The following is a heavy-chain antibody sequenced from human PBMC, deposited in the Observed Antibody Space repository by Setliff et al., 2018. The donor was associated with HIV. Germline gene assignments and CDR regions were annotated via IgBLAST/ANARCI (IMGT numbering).Heavy chain of an antibody. J-gene: IGHJ6*03. CDR1: GGSISSGGYY. CDR3: ARVTSAHPTYYYYYMDV. D-gene: IGHD6-25*01. CDR2: IYYSGST. V-gene: IGHV4-31*03. Sequence: SETLSLTCTVSGGSISSGGYYWSWIRQHPGKGLEWIGYIYYSGSTYYNPSLKSRVTISVDTSKNQFSLKLSSVTAADTAVYYCARVTSAHPTYYYYYMDVWGKGTTVTV.